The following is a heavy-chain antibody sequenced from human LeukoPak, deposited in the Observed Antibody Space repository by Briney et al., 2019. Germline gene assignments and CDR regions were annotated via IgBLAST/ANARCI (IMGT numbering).Heavy chain of an antibody. Sequence: GGSLRLSCAASGFTFSSYEMNWVRQAPGEGLEWVSSISSSSSYIYYADSVKGRFTISRDNAKNSLYLQMNSLRAEDTAVYYCAREMQSTMIVVAHWGFDPWGQGTLVTVSS. CDR3: AREMQSTMIVVAHWGFDP. CDR2: ISSSSSYI. CDR1: GFTFSSYE. J-gene: IGHJ5*02. D-gene: IGHD3-22*01. V-gene: IGHV3-21*01.